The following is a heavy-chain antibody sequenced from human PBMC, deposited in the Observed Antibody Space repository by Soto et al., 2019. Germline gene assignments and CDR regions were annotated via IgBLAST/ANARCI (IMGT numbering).Heavy chain of an antibody. Sequence: QVQLQESGPGLVEPSQTLSLTCTVSGDSISSGGYYWSWIRQHPVKGLEYIGYIYRSGNTYYNPSLKSRVLISLDTSNNQFSLKLTSVTVADTAVYYCATPPLWFGDLALEHWGQGTLVTVSS. V-gene: IGHV4-31*03. CDR1: GDSISSGGYY. CDR2: IYRSGNT. J-gene: IGHJ1*01. CDR3: ATPPLWFGDLALEH. D-gene: IGHD3-10*01.